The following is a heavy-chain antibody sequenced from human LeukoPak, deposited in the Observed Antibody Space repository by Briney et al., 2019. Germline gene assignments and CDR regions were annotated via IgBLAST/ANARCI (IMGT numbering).Heavy chain of an antibody. V-gene: IGHV4-34*01. CDR1: GGSFSGYY. D-gene: IGHD2-15*01. CDR2: INHSGST. Sequence: SETLSLTCAVYGGSFSGYYWSWIRQPPGKGLEWIGEINHSGSTNYNPSLKGRVTISVDTSKNQFSLKLSSVTAADTAVYYCARLARVGYCSGGSCRYFQHWGQGTLVTVSS. J-gene: IGHJ1*01. CDR3: ARLARVGYCSGGSCRYFQH.